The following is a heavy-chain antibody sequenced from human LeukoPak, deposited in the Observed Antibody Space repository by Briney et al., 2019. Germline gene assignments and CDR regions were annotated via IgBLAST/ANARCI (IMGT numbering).Heavy chain of an antibody. Sequence: GGSLRLSCTVSGFTVSSNSMSWVRQAPGKGLEWVSFIYSDNTHYSDSVKGRFTISRDNSKNTLYLQMNSLRAEDTAVYYCASRPTNGSSFDYWGQGTLVTVSS. CDR3: ASRPTNGSSFDY. CDR2: IYSDNT. D-gene: IGHD2-8*01. V-gene: IGHV3-53*01. J-gene: IGHJ4*02. CDR1: GFTVSSNS.